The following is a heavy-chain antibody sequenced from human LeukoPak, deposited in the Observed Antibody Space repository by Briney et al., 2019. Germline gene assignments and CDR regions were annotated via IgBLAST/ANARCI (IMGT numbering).Heavy chain of an antibody. CDR2: INHSGST. J-gene: IGHJ5*02. D-gene: IGHD6-6*01. CDR1: GGSFSGYY. Sequence: SETLPLTCAVYGGSFSGYYWSWIRQPPGKGLEWIGEINHSGSTNYNPSLKSRVTISVDTSKNQFSLKLSSVTAADTAVYYCARGVRRFDPWGQGTLVTVSS. CDR3: ARGVRRFDP. V-gene: IGHV4-34*01.